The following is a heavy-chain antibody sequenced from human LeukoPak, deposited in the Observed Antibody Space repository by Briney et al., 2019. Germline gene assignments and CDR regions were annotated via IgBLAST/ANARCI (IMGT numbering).Heavy chain of an antibody. CDR3: AKDPTWYYYDSSGIDY. Sequence: GGSLRLSCAASGFTLRSYGMHWVRQAPAKGLEGVSAISGSGGSTYYADSVKGRFTISRANSKNTLYLQMNSLRAEDTAVYHCAKDPTWYYYDSSGIDYWGQGTLVTVSS. V-gene: IGHV3-23*01. D-gene: IGHD3-22*01. J-gene: IGHJ4*02. CDR2: ISGSGGST. CDR1: GFTLRSYG.